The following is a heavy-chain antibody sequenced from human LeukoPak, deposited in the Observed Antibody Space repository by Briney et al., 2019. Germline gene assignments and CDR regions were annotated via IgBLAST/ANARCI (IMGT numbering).Heavy chain of an antibody. Sequence: PSETLSLTCTVSGYSISSGYYWGWIRQPPGKGLEWIGSIYHSGSTYYNPSLKSRVTISVDTSKNQFSLKLSSVTAADTAVYYCARDIRYSSGDYWGQGTLVTVSS. D-gene: IGHD6-19*01. CDR3: ARDIRYSSGDY. V-gene: IGHV4-38-2*02. J-gene: IGHJ4*02. CDR1: GYSISSGYY. CDR2: IYHSGST.